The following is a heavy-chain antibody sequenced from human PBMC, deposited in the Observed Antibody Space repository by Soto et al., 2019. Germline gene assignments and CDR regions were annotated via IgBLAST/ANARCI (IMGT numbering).Heavy chain of an antibody. CDR1: GFTVSSNY. CDR3: ARDRLGIVVVPAATQYYYYYYGMDV. J-gene: IGHJ6*02. V-gene: IGHV3-53*01. D-gene: IGHD2-2*01. CDR2: IYSGGST. Sequence: LRLSCAASGFTVSSNYMSWVRQAPGKGLEWVSVIYSGGSTYYADSVKGRFTISRDNSKNTLYLQMNSLRAEDTAVYYCARDRLGIVVVPAATQYYYYYYGMDVWGQGTTVTVSS.